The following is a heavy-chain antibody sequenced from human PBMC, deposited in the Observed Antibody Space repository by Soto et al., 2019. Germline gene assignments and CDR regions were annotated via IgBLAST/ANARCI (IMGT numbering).Heavy chain of an antibody. Sequence: SETLSLTCTVSGGSISSGGYYWSWIRQHPGKGLEWIGYIYYSGSTYYNPSLKSRVTISVDTSKNQFSLKLSSVTAADTAVYYCATCTAAGFSSWLSRGNYFDYWGQGTLVTVSS. CDR3: ATCTAAGFSSWLSRGNYFDY. V-gene: IGHV4-31*03. CDR2: IYYSGST. CDR1: GGSISSGGYY. D-gene: IGHD6-13*01. J-gene: IGHJ4*02.